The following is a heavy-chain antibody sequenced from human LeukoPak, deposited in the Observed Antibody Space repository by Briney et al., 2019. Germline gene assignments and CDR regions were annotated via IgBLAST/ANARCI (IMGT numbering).Heavy chain of an antibody. V-gene: IGHV3-23*01. CDR3: AKRNDYYDSSGYNGYYFDY. CDR2: ISGSGGST. Sequence: GGSLRLSCAASGFTFSSYAMSWVRQAPGKGLEWVSAISGSGGSTYYADSVKGRFTISRDNSKNTLYLQMNSLRAEDTAVYNCAKRNDYYDSSGYNGYYFDYWGQGTLVTVSS. CDR1: GFTFSSYA. D-gene: IGHD3-22*01. J-gene: IGHJ4*02.